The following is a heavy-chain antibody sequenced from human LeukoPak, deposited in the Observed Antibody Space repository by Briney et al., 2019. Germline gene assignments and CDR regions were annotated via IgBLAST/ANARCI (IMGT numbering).Heavy chain of an antibody. J-gene: IGHJ4*02. D-gene: IGHD2-2*01. V-gene: IGHV3-30*03. Sequence: TGKSLRLSCAASGFTFSSYGMHCVREAPGKGLEWVAVISYDGSNIYYAGSEKGRSNITRDNTKKNLYMKINSLKAGDTAVYYWARDGNAKKGHDFDFWGWGTLAPVS. CDR3: ARDGNAKKGHDFDF. CDR2: ISYDGSNI. CDR1: GFTFSSYG.